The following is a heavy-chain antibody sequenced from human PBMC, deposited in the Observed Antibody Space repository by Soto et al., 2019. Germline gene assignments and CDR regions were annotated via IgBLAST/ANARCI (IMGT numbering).Heavy chain of an antibody. CDR2: IYHSGST. J-gene: IGHJ4*02. D-gene: IGHD1-26*01. Sequence: QVQLQESGPGLVKPSGTLSLTCDVFGGSISNSNWWTWVRQPPGKGLEWIGEIYHSGSTNYNSSLMRRVTISLDKVDNQFSLKLTSVTAAATAVYYCAHRPIVGAAIWGQGTLVTVSS. V-gene: IGHV4-4*02. CDR1: GGSISNSNW. CDR3: AHRPIVGAAI.